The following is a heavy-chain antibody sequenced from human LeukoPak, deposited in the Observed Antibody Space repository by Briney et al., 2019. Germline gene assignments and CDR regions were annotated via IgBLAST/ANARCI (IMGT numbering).Heavy chain of an antibody. CDR2: IWYDGSNK. V-gene: IGHV3-33*01. J-gene: IGHJ4*02. CDR1: GFIFSSYG. Sequence: GRSLRLSWAASGFIFSSYGMHWVRQAPGKGLEGVAVIWYDGSNKYYADSVKGRFTISRDNSKNTLYLQMSSLRAEDTAVYYCARDRIYHYFDYWGQGTLVTVSS. D-gene: IGHD5/OR15-5a*01. CDR3: ARDRIYHYFDY.